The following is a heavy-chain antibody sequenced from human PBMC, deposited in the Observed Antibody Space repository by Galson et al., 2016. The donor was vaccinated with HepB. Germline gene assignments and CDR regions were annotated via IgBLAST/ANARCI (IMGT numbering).Heavy chain of an antibody. CDR3: ARDIPLRGYDFWSGYYSTPHYFDC. D-gene: IGHD3-3*01. J-gene: IGHJ4*02. V-gene: IGHV3-7*01. CDR2: IKQDGSEK. CDR1: GFTFSSYW. Sequence: SLRLSCAVSGFTFSSYWMSWVRQVPGKGLEWVANIKQDGSEKYYVDSVKGRFTISRDNAKNSLYLQMNSLRAEDTAVYYCARDIPLRGYDFWSGYYSTPHYFDCWGQGTLVTVSS.